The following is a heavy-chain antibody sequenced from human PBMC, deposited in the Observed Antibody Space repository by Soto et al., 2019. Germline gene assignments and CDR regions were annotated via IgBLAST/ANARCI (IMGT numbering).Heavy chain of an antibody. CDR3: AKEVSLGSTVDLGY. D-gene: IGHD7-27*01. CDR2: ISGSGGGT. Sequence: GGSRRLSCAASGFTFTIFAMSRVRQSPGKGLEWVSTISGSGGGTYYADAVKGRFTISRDNSMGTLYLQMKSLRVEDTAIYYCAKEVSLGSTVDLGYWGQGTLVTVSS. J-gene: IGHJ4*02. V-gene: IGHV3-23*01. CDR1: GFTFTIFA.